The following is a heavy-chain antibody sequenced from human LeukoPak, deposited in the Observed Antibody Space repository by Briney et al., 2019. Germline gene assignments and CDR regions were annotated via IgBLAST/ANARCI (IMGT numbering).Heavy chain of an antibody. Sequence: PSETLSLTCAVSGGSISSSNWWSWVRQPPGKGLEWIGEIYHSGSTNYNPSLKSRVTMSVDTSKNQFSLKLSSVTAADTAVYYCARIAGNWFDPWGQGTLVTVSS. V-gene: IGHV4-4*02. D-gene: IGHD2-21*01. J-gene: IGHJ5*02. CDR3: ARIAGNWFDP. CDR2: IYHSGST. CDR1: GGSISSSNW.